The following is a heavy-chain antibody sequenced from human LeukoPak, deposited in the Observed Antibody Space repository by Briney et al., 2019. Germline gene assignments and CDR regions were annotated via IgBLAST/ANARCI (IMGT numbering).Heavy chain of an antibody. Sequence: SGGSLRLSCAASGFTFSSYGMHWVRQAPGMGLEWVAFIRYDGSNEYYADSVKGRFTISRDNSKNTLDLQMNSLRAEDTAVYYCAKDTGRDFDYWGQGTLVTVSS. CDR3: AKDTGRDFDY. V-gene: IGHV3-30*02. D-gene: IGHD2-8*02. J-gene: IGHJ4*02. CDR1: GFTFSSYG. CDR2: IRYDGSNE.